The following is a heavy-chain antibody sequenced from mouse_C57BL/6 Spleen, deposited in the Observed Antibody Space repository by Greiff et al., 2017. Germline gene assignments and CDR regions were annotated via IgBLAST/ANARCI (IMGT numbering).Heavy chain of an antibody. J-gene: IGHJ2*02. CDR2: INPYNGGT. CDR1: GYTFTDYY. D-gene: IGHD1-1*01. CDR3: ALYISTVVVPFDY. Sequence: EVQLQQSGPVLVKPGASVKMSCKASGYTFTDYYMNWVKQSHGKSLEWIGVINPYNGGTSYNQKFKGKATLTVDNSSSTAYMELNSLTSEDSAVYYCALYISTVVVPFDYWGQGTSLTGSS. V-gene: IGHV1-19*01.